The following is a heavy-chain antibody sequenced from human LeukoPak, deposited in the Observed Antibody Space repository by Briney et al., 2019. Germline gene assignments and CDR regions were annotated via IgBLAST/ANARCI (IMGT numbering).Heavy chain of an antibody. J-gene: IGHJ4*02. CDR1: GGSINRYY. Sequence: SETLSLTCSVSGGSINRYYFSWIRQPAGKALEWIGRVYSNGSPDYNPSLNSRVTMSVDTSKNQVSLKLFSVTAADTAVYYCARDVRDYYDNRGFDYWGQGTLVTVSS. D-gene: IGHD3-22*01. V-gene: IGHV4-4*07. CDR2: VYSNGSP. CDR3: ARDVRDYYDNRGFDY.